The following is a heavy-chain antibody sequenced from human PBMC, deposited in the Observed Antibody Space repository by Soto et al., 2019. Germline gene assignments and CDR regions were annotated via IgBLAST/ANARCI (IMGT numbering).Heavy chain of an antibody. Sequence: ASETLSLTSTVSGGPISSYYWSWIRQPPGKGLEWIGYIYYSGSTNYNPSLKSRVTISVDTSKNQFSLKLSSVTAADTAVYYCARDAVHYDILTGQRSYYYYYYMDVWGKGTTVTVSS. CDR3: ARDAVHYDILTGQRSYYYYYYMDV. V-gene: IGHV4-59*01. J-gene: IGHJ6*03. CDR1: GGPISSYY. CDR2: IYYSGST. D-gene: IGHD3-9*01.